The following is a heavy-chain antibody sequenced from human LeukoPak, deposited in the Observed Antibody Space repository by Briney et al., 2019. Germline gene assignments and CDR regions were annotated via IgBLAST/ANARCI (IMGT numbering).Heavy chain of an antibody. V-gene: IGHV3-66*01. CDR1: GFTVSTNY. CDR2: IYSGGST. Sequence: PGGSLRLSYAASGFTVSTNYMSWVRQAPGKGLEWVSVIYSGGSTDYADSVKGRFTISRDNSKNTLYLQMNSLRAEDTAVYYCASRQRISGYSFDCWGQGTLVTVSS. J-gene: IGHJ4*02. CDR3: ASRQRISGYSFDC. D-gene: IGHD3-22*01.